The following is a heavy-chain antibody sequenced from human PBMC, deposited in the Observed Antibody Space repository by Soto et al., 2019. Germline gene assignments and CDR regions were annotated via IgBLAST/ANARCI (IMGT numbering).Heavy chain of an antibody. CDR2: VSWNSGTI. V-gene: IGHV3-9*01. Sequence: EVQLVESGGGLVQPGRSLRLSCAASGFIFDNHAMNWVRQAPGKGLEWVAGVSWNSGTIDYADSVKGRFTISRDNAKNSLYLQMNSLRAEDTAFYFCARDRCGGDCYFFDYWGQGTLVTVSS. D-gene: IGHD2-21*02. J-gene: IGHJ4*02. CDR3: ARDRCGGDCYFFDY. CDR1: GFIFDNHA.